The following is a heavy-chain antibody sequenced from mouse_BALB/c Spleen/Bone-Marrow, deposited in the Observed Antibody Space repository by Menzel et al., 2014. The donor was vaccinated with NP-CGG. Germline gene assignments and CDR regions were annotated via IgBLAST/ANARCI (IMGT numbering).Heavy chain of an antibody. CDR2: ICAGGCT. CDR1: GFSLTSYG. J-gene: IGHJ4*01. CDR3: ARDYYGSLYAMDY. D-gene: IGHD1-1*01. Sequence: GFSLTSYGVHWVRQPPGKGLEWLGVICAGGCTNNNSAHMSRLSISKDNSKSQVFLKMNSQQTDDTAMYYCARDYYGSLYAMDYWGQGTSVTVSS. V-gene: IGHV2-9*02.